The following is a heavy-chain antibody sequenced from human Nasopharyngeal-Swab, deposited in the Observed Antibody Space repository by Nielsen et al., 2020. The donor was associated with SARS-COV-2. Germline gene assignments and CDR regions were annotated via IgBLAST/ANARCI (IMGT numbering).Heavy chain of an antibody. V-gene: IGHV3-23*01. J-gene: IGHJ6*02. Sequence: GESLKISCAASGLTFRNAWMNWVRQAPGRGLEWVSGISGVDDSTKYADSVKGRFTISRDNSKNTLDLQMNSLRAEDTAIYYCAKDRDSGDDSGEYYHYYGMDVWGQGTTVTVSS. CDR2: ISGVDDST. D-gene: IGHD5-12*01. CDR1: GLTFRNAW. CDR3: AKDRDSGDDSGEYYHYYGMDV.